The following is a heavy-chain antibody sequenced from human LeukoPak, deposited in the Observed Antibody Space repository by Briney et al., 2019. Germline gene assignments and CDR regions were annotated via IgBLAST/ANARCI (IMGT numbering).Heavy chain of an antibody. CDR2: IYYSGST. J-gene: IGHJ4*02. D-gene: IGHD3-22*01. CDR1: VVSIRSSSYY. V-gene: IGHV4-39*01. CDR3: ARHQDDSSGYYYTASFDY. Sequence: SETLSLTRTVPVVSIRSSSYYWGWIRQPPGKGPEWIGSIYYSGSTYYNPSLKSRVTISVDTSKNQFSLKLSSVTAADTAVYYCARHQDDSSGYYYTASFDYWGQGTLVTVSS.